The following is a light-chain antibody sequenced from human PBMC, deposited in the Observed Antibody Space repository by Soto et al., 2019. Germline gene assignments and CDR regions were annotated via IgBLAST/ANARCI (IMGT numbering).Light chain of an antibody. CDR1: ARLLHKNGYNY. CDR3: MQPLENFRT. Sequence: IVMTQSPLSLSVTPGEAASISCMSSARLLHKNGYNYMDWYMQKPGQSPQLLIYLGSNRASGVPDRFSGSGSDTYFTLEISRVEADDVGVYYCMQPLENFRTFGQGTKVEIK. CDR2: LGS. V-gene: IGKV2-28*01. J-gene: IGKJ1*01.